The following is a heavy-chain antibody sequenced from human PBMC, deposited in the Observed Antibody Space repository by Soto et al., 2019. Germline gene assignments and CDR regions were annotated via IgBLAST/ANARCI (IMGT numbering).Heavy chain of an antibody. CDR3: VRVDGNYYFDY. J-gene: IGHJ4*02. V-gene: IGHV3-72*01. CDR1: GFTFSDHY. CDR2: IRKKANGYTT. Sequence: GGSLRLPCAASGFTFSDHYIDWVRQAPGKGLEWVGRIRKKANGYTTDYAASLKGRFTISRDDSKNSVFVQMNSLKTEDTAVYYCVRVDGNYYFDYWGQGTHVTVSS. D-gene: IGHD1-7*01.